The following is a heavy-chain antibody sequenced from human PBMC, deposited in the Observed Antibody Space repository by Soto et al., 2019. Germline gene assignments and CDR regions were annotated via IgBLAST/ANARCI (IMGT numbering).Heavy chain of an antibody. J-gene: IGHJ6*03. Sequence: EVQLLESGGGLVQPGGSLRLSCAASGLTFSSYAMTWVRQAPGKGLEWVSGISGSGGTKYYADSVKGRFTISGDNSKNTLFMRMTSLRAEDPAVYYCAKKDIADYYYYMDVWGKGATVTVPS. CDR3: AKKDIADYYYYMDV. CDR2: ISGSGGTK. CDR1: GLTFSSYA. V-gene: IGHV3-23*01.